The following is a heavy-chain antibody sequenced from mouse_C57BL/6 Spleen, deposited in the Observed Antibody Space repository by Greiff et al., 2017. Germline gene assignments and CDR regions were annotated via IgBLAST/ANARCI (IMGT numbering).Heavy chain of an antibody. CDR1: GYAFSSSW. V-gene: IGHV1-82*01. CDR3: ARVTVYYFDC. D-gene: IGHD1-1*01. CDR2: IYPGDGDT. Sequence: QVQLQQSGPELVKPGASVKISCKASGYAFSSSWMNWVKQRPGKGLEWIGRIYPGDGDTNYNGKFKGKATLTADKSSSTAYMQLSRLTSEDSAVYFWARVTVYYFDCWGQGTTLTVSS. J-gene: IGHJ2*01.